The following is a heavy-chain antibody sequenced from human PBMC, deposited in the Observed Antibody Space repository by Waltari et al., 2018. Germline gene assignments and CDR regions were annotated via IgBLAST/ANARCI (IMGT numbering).Heavy chain of an antibody. J-gene: IGHJ3*01. Sequence: QLQLQESGPGLVKPSETLSLTCTVSGGSISGPSYYWGWFRQPPGTGLEWIGTVYYTGITYYDPSLKSRVTMSVDTSNNQQFSLRLTSVTAADTAVYYCARQGPGGRAYDVWGQGTMLTVSS. CDR1: GGSISGPSYY. V-gene: IGHV4-39*01. CDR2: VYYTGIT. CDR3: ARQGPGGRAYDV.